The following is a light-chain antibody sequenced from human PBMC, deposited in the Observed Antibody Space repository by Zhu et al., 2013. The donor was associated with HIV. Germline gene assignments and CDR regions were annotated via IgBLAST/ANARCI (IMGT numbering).Light chain of an antibody. V-gene: IGKV3-20*01. J-gene: IGKJ1*01. Sequence: EVVLMQSPGTLSLSPGERATLSCRASQTVSYKHIAWYQQKPGQAPRLLIYGASSRAPGIPDRFSGGGSGTVFTLTITGLEPEDFGVYYCQQYAGSPTFGQGTTVEIK. CDR1: QTVSYKH. CDR3: QQYAGSPT. CDR2: GAS.